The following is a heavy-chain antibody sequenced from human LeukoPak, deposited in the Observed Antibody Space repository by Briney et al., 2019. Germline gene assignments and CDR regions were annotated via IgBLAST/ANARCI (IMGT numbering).Heavy chain of an antibody. D-gene: IGHD3-10*01. CDR3: ARHAGG. J-gene: IGHJ4*02. V-gene: IGHV4-59*08. CDR1: GGSISNYY. Sequence: PSETLSLTCTVSGGSISNYYWSWIRQPPGKGLEWIGYIHYSGSTYYNPSLKSRVTISVDTSKNQFSLKLSSVTAADTAVYYCARHAGGWGQGTLVTVSS. CDR2: IHYSGST.